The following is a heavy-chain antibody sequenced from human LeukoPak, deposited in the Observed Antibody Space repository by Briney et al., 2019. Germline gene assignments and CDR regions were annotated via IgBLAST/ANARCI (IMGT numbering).Heavy chain of an antibody. CDR2: IYYSGST. V-gene: IGHV4-59*01. CDR1: GGSISSYY. Sequence: PSETLSLTCTVSGGSISSYYWSWIRQPPGKGLEWIGYIYYSGSTIYNPSLKSRVTISVDTSKNQFSLKLSSVTAADTAVFYCARGVRYDFFDYWGQGTLVTVSS. CDR3: ARGVRYDFFDY. J-gene: IGHJ4*02. D-gene: IGHD5-12*01.